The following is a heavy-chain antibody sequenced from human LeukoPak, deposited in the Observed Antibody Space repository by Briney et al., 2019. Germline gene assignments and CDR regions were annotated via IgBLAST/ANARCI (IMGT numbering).Heavy chain of an antibody. CDR2: ISSSSSYI. CDR3: ARDRAIGDFFDY. V-gene: IGHV3-21*01. J-gene: IGHJ4*02. Sequence: GGSLRLSCAASGFTFSSYSMNWVRQAPGKGLEWVSSISSSSSYIYYADSVKGRFTISRDNAKNSLYPQMNSLRAEDTAVYYCARDRAIGDFFDYWGQGTLVTVSS. D-gene: IGHD3-10*01. CDR1: GFTFSSYS.